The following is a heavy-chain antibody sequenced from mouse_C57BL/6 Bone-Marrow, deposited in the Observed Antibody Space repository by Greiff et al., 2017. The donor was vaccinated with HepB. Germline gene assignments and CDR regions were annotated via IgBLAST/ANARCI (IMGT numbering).Heavy chain of an antibody. CDR3: ARDRFDYYFDY. CDR2: INTGGTYT. J-gene: IGHJ2*01. D-gene: IGHD2-14*01. V-gene: IGHV5-6*01. Sequence: EVQVVEYGGDLVKPGGSLKLSCVASGFTFSTSGMSWVRQTPDKRLEWVATINTGGTYTYYLDSVKGRFTIAKDTARSTLFLQMSSLKSEDTGIYYCARDRFDYYFDYWGQGTTLTVSS. CDR1: GFTFSTSG.